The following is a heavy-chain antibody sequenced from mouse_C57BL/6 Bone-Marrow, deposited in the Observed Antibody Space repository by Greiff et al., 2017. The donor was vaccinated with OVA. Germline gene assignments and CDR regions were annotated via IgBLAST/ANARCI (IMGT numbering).Heavy chain of an antibody. CDR3: ARKGAAQDY. J-gene: IGHJ2*01. CDR2: INPNNGGT. Sequence: EVQLQQSGPELVKPGASVKISCKASGYTFTDYYMNWVKQSHGKSLEWIGDINPNNGGTSYNQKFKGKATLTVDKSSSTAYMELRSLTSEDSAVYYCARKGAAQDYWGQGTTLTVSS. V-gene: IGHV1-26*01. CDR1: GYTFTDYY. D-gene: IGHD3-2*02.